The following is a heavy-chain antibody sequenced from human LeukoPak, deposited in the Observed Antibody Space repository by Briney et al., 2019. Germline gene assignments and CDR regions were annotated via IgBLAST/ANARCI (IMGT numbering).Heavy chain of an antibody. D-gene: IGHD3-22*01. CDR3: ARGAGYYDSSGYSPLHFDY. V-gene: IGHV4-61*01. J-gene: IGHJ4*02. CDR1: GGSVSSGSYY. Sequence: SETLSLTCTVSGGSVSSGSYYWSWIRQPPGKGLEWIGYIYYSGSTNYNPSLKSRVTISVDTSKDQFSLKLSSVTAADTAVYYCARGAGYYDSSGYSPLHFDYWGQGTLVTVSS. CDR2: IYYSGST.